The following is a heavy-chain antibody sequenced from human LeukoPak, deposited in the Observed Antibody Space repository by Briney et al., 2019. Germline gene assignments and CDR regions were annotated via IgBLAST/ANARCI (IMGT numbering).Heavy chain of an antibody. CDR1: GGSFSGYY. J-gene: IGHJ4*02. CDR3: ATQQGGNPAY. CDR2: INHSGST. Sequence: KTSETLSLTCAVYGGSFSGYYWSWIRQPPGKGLEWIGEINHSGSTNYNPSLKSRVTISVDTSKNQFSLKLSSVTAADTAVYYCATQQGGNPAYWGQGTLVTVSS. V-gene: IGHV4-34*01. D-gene: IGHD1-14*01.